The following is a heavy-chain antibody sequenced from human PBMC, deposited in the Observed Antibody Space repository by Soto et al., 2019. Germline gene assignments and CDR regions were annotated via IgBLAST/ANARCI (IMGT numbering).Heavy chain of an antibody. CDR3: ARGSYWDTYRCFMPNYNSAMDV. CDR1: GFAFPHVE. D-gene: IGHD1-20*01. CDR2: VCGRGGTI. J-gene: IGHJ6*02. V-gene: IGHV3-23*01. Sequence: EVQLLESGGGLVQPGGSLILSCAGSGFAFPHVEMSWVRQAPGQGLAWVADVCGRGGTILYADAVKGRFAISRDNSNNTLFLQANSLRAQDTAAYSSARGSYWDTYRCFMPNYNSAMDVLGRGTTGT.